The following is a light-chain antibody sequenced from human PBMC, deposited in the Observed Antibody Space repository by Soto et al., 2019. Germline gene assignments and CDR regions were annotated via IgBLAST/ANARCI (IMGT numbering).Light chain of an antibody. CDR3: QQYKNWPPWT. CDR2: DAS. Sequence: DIQMTQSPSTLSASVGDRVTITGRSSQSISSRLAWYQQKPGKAPKFLVYDASNLESGVPSRFSGSGSGTEFTLTISSLQSEDFAVYYGQQYKNWPPWTFGQGTKVDI. J-gene: IGKJ1*01. CDR1: QSISSR. V-gene: IGKV1-5*01.